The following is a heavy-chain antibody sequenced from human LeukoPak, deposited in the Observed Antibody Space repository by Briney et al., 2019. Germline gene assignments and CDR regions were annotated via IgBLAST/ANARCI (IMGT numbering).Heavy chain of an antibody. J-gene: IGHJ5*02. V-gene: IGHV3-23*01. D-gene: IGHD2-15*01. CDR1: GFTFSSYA. Sequence: GGSLRLSCAASGFTFSSYAMSWVRQAPGKGLEWVSTISGGGDGTYYADSVKGRFTISRDNSKNTLFLQMNSLRVEDTAAYYCARGTYLVGFDLWGQGTPVTVSS. CDR3: ARGTYLVGFDL. CDR2: ISGGGDGT.